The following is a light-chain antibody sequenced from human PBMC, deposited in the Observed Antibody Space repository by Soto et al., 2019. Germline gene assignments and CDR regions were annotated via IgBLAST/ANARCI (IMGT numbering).Light chain of an antibody. CDR2: DVT. V-gene: IGLV2-11*01. J-gene: IGLJ1*01. CDR1: SSDVGGYNF. CDR3: CSYAGGYTHV. Sequence: QSALTQSRSVSGSPGQSVTMSCTGTSSDVGGYNFVSWFQQYPGKAPKLIIYDVTNRPSGVPDRFSGSKSGSTASLTISGLQTDDEADYYCCSYAGGYTHVFGTGTKVTVL.